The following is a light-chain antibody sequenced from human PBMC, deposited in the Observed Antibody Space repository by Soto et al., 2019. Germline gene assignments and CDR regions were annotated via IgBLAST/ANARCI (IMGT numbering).Light chain of an antibody. CDR3: QQYDKYST. Sequence: IQMTQSPSTLSASVGDTVTITCRASQSISVSLAWYQQKPGKAANLLIYDASTLQGGVPSRFCGSGSGTEFTLTVTSLQPEDFATNFCQQYDKYSTFGHGTKVEIK. V-gene: IGKV1-5*01. J-gene: IGKJ1*01. CDR1: QSISVS. CDR2: DAS.